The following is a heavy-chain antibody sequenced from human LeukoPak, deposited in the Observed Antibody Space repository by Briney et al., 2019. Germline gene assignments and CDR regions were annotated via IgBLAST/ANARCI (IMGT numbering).Heavy chain of an antibody. J-gene: IGHJ4*02. CDR1: GGSISSSSYY. Sequence: SETLSLTCTVSGGSISSSSYYWGLIRQPPGKWLEWIGSTYYSGSTYYNASLKSRVTISVDTSKNQFSLKLSSVTAADTAVYYCARVRDGYSYGYVYYWGQGTLVTVSS. D-gene: IGHD5-18*01. V-gene: IGHV4-39*01. CDR3: ARVRDGYSYGYVYY. CDR2: TYYSGST.